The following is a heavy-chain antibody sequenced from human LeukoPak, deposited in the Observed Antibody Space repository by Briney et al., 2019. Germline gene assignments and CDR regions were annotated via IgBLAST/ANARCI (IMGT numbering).Heavy chain of an antibody. CDR2: ISFDGSDK. D-gene: IGHD2-15*01. V-gene: IGHV3-30-3*01. CDR1: GFIFTSYD. J-gene: IGHJ4*02. Sequence: GWSLRLSCAASGFIFTSYDLNWVRQAPGPGLGWVAVISFDGSDKYYADSVKGRFTISRDNSKNTLYLQMNSLRAEDTAVYYCARDDCSGGSCYSFQGYWGQGTLVTVSS. CDR3: ARDDCSGGSCYSFQGY.